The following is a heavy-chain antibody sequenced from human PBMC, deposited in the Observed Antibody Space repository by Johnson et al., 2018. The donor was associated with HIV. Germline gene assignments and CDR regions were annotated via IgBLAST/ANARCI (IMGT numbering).Heavy chain of an antibody. J-gene: IGHJ3*02. CDR3: AKDTGYDSSGYLMGDAFDI. CDR2: IKQDGSEK. D-gene: IGHD3-22*01. Sequence: VQLVESGGGVVQPGGSLRLSCAASGFTFSSYAMSWVRQAPGKGLEWVANIKQDGSEKYYADSVKGRFTISRDNSKNTLYLQMNSLRAEDTAVYYCAKDTGYDSSGYLMGDAFDIWGQGTMVTVSS. V-gene: IGHV3-7*01. CDR1: GFTFSSYA.